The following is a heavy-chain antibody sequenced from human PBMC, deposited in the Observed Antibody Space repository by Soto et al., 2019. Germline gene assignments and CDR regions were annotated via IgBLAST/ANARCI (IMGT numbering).Heavy chain of an antibody. D-gene: IGHD6-6*01. CDR1: GCSISSSSYY. J-gene: IGHJ4*01. Sequence: SETLSLTCTVSGCSISSSSYYWCWILHPPGKGLEWIGSIYYSGSTYYNPSLKSRVTISVDTSKNQFSLKLSSGTAADTAVYYCVRSTIAPHPFMYPFDYWGQGTLVTVAS. CDR2: IYYSGST. V-gene: IGHV4-39*01. CDR3: VRSTIAPHPFMYPFDY.